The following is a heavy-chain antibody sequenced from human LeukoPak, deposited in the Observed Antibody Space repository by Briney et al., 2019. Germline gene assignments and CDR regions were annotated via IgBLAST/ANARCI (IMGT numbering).Heavy chain of an antibody. J-gene: IGHJ3*02. D-gene: IGHD3-3*01. CDR3: ARAPPYDFWSSCPDSFDI. Sequence: GGSLRLSCAASGFTFSDYYMSWLRQAPGKGLEWVSYISSSGTNIYYADSVKGRFTISRDNAKNSLYLQMNSLRAEDTAVYYCARAPPYDFWSSCPDSFDIWGQGTMVTVSS. V-gene: IGHV3-11*01. CDR1: GFTFSDYY. CDR2: ISSSGTNI.